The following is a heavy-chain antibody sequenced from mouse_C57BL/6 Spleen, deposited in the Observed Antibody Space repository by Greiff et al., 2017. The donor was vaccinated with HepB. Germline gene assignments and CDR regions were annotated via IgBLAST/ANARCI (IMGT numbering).Heavy chain of an antibody. CDR3: ARDRDITTVVEYFDV. CDR1: GYSITSGYY. J-gene: IGHJ1*03. D-gene: IGHD1-1*01. V-gene: IGHV3-6*01. Sequence: EVKLQESGPGLVKPSQSLSLTCSVTGYSITSGYYWNWIRQFPGNKLEWMGYISYDGSNNYNPSLKNRISITRDTSKNQFFLKLNSVTTEDTATYYCARDRDITTVVEYFDVWGTGTTVTVSS. CDR2: ISYDGSN.